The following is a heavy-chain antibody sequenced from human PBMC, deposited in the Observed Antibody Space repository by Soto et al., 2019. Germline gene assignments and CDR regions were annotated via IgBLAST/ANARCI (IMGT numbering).Heavy chain of an antibody. CDR3: AKRRGAGGHFDC. V-gene: IGHV3-23*01. CDR1: GFTFSSYA. D-gene: IGHD2-15*01. Sequence: VQLLESGGGLVQPEGSLRLSCAASGFTFSSYAMGWVRQGPGKGLEWVAVVSIGGSTHYADSVRGRFTISRDNSKNTLSLQMNSLPAEDTALYFCAKRRGAGGHFDCWGQGDLVTVSS. CDR2: VSIGGST. J-gene: IGHJ4*02.